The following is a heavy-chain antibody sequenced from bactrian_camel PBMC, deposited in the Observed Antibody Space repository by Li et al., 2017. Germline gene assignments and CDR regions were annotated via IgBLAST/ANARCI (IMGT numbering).Heavy chain of an antibody. V-gene: IGHV3S6*01. CDR1: GYTYNRNC. J-gene: IGHJ6*01. Sequence: HVQLVESGGGSVQAGGSLRLSCAASGYTYNRNCMAWFRQAPGKEREGVAAIDPDGDTASIDPVKGRFTISRDKRKNTLYLEMNNLKPEDTAMYYCAADRALDDDCYVGSLYTDFAYWGQGTQVTVS. D-gene: IGHD3*01. CDR2: IDPDGDT. CDR3: AADRALDDDCYVGSLYTDFAY.